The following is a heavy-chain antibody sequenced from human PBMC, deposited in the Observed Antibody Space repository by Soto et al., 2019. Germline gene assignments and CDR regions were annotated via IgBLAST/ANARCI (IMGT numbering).Heavy chain of an antibody. CDR2: IYYSGST. CDR3: ARPREEYSGYDYHY. D-gene: IGHD5-12*01. V-gene: IGHV4-39*01. J-gene: IGHJ4*02. Sequence: SETLSLTCTVSGGSISSSSYYWGWIRQPPGKGLEWIGSIYYSGSTYYNPSLKSRVTISVDTSKNQFSLKLSSVTAADTAVYYCARPREEYSGYDYHYWGQGTLVTVSS. CDR1: GGSISSSSYY.